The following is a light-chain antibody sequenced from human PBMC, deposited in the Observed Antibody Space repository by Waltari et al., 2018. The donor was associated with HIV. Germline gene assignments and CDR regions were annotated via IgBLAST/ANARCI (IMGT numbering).Light chain of an antibody. J-gene: IGKJ1*01. Sequence: EIVLTQSPGTLSLSLGERATLYCRASQSVSDSYLVWYQQKPGQAPRLLIYGASNRATGIPDRFSGSGSGTDFTLTISRLDPEDFAVYYCQQFAGSVWTFGQGTRVEIK. CDR2: GAS. V-gene: IGKV3-20*01. CDR3: QQFAGSVWT. CDR1: QSVSDSY.